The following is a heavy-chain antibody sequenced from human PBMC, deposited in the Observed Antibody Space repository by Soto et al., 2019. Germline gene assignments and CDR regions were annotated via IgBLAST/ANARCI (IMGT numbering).Heavy chain of an antibody. CDR3: AKVRGDYGFFDY. Sequence: GGSLRLSCEASGFTLRRDGIHWVRQAPGKGLEWVALTPYDGRNKYYKDSVKGRPTLSRDNSKSRLYLQTNSLRPEDTAVYYCAKVRGDYGFFDYWGQGTLVTVSS. CDR2: TPYDGRNK. J-gene: IGHJ4*02. CDR1: GFTLRRDG. V-gene: IGHV3-30*18. D-gene: IGHD4-17*01.